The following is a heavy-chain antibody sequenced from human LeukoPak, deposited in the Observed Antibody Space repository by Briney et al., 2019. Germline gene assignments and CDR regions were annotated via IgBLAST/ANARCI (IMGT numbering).Heavy chain of an antibody. D-gene: IGHD3-16*02. Sequence: SETLSLTCTVSGGSISSSSYYWGWIRQPPGKGLEWIGSIYYSGSTYYNPSLKSRVTISVDTSKNQFSLKLSSVTAADTAVYYCARSTQYDYVWGSYRTWGQGTLVTVSS. CDR2: IYYSGST. V-gene: IGHV4-39*01. CDR3: ARSTQYDYVWGSYRT. CDR1: GGSISSSSYY. J-gene: IGHJ5*02.